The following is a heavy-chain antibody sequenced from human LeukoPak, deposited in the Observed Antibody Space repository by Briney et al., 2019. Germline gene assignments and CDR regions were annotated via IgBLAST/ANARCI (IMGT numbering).Heavy chain of an antibody. Sequence: GGSLRLSCAASGSTFSSYAMHWVRQAPGKGLEWVAVISYEGSNKYYADSVKGRFTISRDNSKNTLYLQMNSLRAEDTAVYYCARDREGLWFGELLLRGFDYWGQGTLVTVSS. CDR2: ISYEGSNK. D-gene: IGHD3-10*01. J-gene: IGHJ4*02. CDR1: GSTFSSYA. V-gene: IGHV3-30-3*01. CDR3: ARDREGLWFGELLLRGFDY.